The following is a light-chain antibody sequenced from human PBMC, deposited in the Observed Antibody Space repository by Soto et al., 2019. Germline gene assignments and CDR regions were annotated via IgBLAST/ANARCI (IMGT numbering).Light chain of an antibody. CDR2: ATS. CDR1: HSVSTNY. CDR3: QQFGHSPRT. Sequence: VLTQTPGTLSLSPGERATLSYRASHSVSTNYLAWYQQKPGQAPRLLIHATSIRATGIPDRFSGSGSGTDFTLTISRLEPEDFAVYYCQQFGHSPRTFGQGTRVEIK. V-gene: IGKV3-20*01. J-gene: IGKJ1*01.